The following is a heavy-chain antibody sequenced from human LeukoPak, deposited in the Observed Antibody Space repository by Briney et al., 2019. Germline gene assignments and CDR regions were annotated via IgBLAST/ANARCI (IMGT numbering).Heavy chain of an antibody. J-gene: IGHJ3*02. CDR1: GFTFSDHY. CDR3: ARAVLGYAFDI. V-gene: IGHV3-72*01. CDR2: TRDKAHSYTT. Sequence: PGGSLRLSCAASGFTFSDHYMDWVRQAPGEGLEWVGRTRDKAHSYTTEYAASVKGRFSISRADSKNSMYLQMNSLKTEDTAVYYCARAVLGYAFDIWGQGTTVTVSS. D-gene: IGHD2-8*02.